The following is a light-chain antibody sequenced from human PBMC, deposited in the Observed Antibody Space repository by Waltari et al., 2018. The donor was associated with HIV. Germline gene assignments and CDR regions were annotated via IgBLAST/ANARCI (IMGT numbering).Light chain of an antibody. Sequence: QSALTQPASVSGSPGQSITISCTGTSSDVGSTKYVSWHQQYPGEAPKLIIHDVSDRTSGISNRFSGSKSGNMASLTISGLQTEDEADYYCSSYTSSSTYVFGTGTRVTVL. CDR2: DVS. CDR3: SSYTSSSTYV. J-gene: IGLJ1*01. V-gene: IGLV2-14*03. CDR1: SSDVGSTKY.